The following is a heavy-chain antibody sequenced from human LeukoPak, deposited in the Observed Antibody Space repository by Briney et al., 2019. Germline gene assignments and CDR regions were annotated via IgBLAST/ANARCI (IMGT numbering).Heavy chain of an antibody. CDR3: ARELVVPAAIRYYYYGMDV. CDR1: GFTVSSNY. CDR2: IYSGGST. D-gene: IGHD2-2*02. J-gene: IGHJ6*02. V-gene: IGHV3-53*04. Sequence: GGSLRLSCAASGFTVSSNYMSWVRQAPGKGLEWVSVIYSGGSTYYADSVKGRFTISRHNSKNTLYLQMNSLRAEDTAAYYCARELVVPAAIRYYYYGMDVWGQGTTVTVSS.